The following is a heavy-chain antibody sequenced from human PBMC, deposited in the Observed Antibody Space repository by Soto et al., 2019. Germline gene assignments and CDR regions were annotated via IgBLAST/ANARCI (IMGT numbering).Heavy chain of an antibody. J-gene: IGHJ6*02. V-gene: IGHV3-23*01. CDR3: AKDNDIAADGLWVTTGYYGMDV. CDR2: ISGSGGST. Sequence: PGGSLRLSCAASGFTFSSYAMSWVRQAPGKGLEWVSAISGSGGSTYYADSVKGRFTISRDNSKNTLYLQMNSLRAEDTAVYYCAKDNDIAADGLWVTTGYYGMDVWGQGTTVTVSS. D-gene: IGHD6-13*01. CDR1: GFTFSSYA.